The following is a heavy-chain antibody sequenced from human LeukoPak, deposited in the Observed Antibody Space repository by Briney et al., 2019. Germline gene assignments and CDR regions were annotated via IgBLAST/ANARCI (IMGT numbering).Heavy chain of an antibody. Sequence: GGSLRLSCATSGFTFSSYSMNWVRQAPAKGLEWVSSISSGSSFIYYADSVKGRFTISRDNAKNSLYLQMNSLRAEDTAVYYCARDSGSPQDAFDIWGQGTMVTVSS. J-gene: IGHJ3*02. D-gene: IGHD6-13*01. CDR3: ARDSGSPQDAFDI. CDR2: ISSGSSFI. CDR1: GFTFSSYS. V-gene: IGHV3-21*01.